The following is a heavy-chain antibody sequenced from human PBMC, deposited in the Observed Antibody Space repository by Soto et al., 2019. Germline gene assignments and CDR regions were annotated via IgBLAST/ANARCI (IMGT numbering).Heavy chain of an antibody. CDR2: ISAYNGNT. Sequence: QVQLVQSGAEVKKPGASVKVSCKASGYTFTSYGISWVRQAPGQGLEWMGWISAYNGNTNYAQKLQGRVTMTTDTSTSKAYMERRRRRSDDTAVYYCARDRGRSSWYYALNDYWGQGTLVTVSS. V-gene: IGHV1-18*01. CDR3: ARDRGRSSWYYALNDY. J-gene: IGHJ4*02. D-gene: IGHD6-13*01. CDR1: GYTFTSYG.